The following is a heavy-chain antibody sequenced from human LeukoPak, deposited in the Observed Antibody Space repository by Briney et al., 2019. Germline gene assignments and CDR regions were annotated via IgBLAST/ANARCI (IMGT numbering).Heavy chain of an antibody. CDR3: ARVAVGKTYYYDSSGWAAFDY. CDR1: GGSISSSSYY. J-gene: IGHJ4*02. Sequence: SETLSLTCTVSGGSISSSSYYWGWIRQPPGKGLEWIGSIYYSGSTYYNPSLKSRVTISVDTSKNQFSLKLSSVTAADTAVYYCARVAVGKTYYYDSSGWAAFDYWGQGTLVTVSS. D-gene: IGHD3-22*01. V-gene: IGHV4-39*07. CDR2: IYYSGST.